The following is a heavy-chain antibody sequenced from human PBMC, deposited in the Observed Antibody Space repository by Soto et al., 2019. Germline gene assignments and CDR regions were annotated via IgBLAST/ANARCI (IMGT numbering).Heavy chain of an antibody. D-gene: IGHD2-21*01. CDR2: IFYTGSP. Sequence: QVQLQESGPGLVRPSETLSLTCTVSGGSISRYFWSWIRQSPGKGLEWIGYIFYTGSPTYNPSLKSRVTISIDTSKTQFSLKLSSLTAADTAVYYCAHFSDLEWFDPWGQGTLVTVSS. V-gene: IGHV4-59*01. CDR3: AHFSDLEWFDP. CDR1: GGSISRYF. J-gene: IGHJ5*02.